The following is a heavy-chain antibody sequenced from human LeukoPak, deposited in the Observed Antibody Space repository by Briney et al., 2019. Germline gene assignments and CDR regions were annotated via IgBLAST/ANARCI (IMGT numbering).Heavy chain of an antibody. D-gene: IGHD6-13*01. J-gene: IGHJ4*02. V-gene: IGHV3-23*01. CDR2: ISGSGGST. Sequence: GGSLRLSCAASGFTFSSYAMSWVRQAPGKGLEWVSAISGSGGSTYYADSVKGRFTISRDNSKNTLYLQMNSLRAEDTAVYYCAKAPFSDWYSSSWYVDYWGQGTLVTVSS. CDR1: GFTFSSYA. CDR3: AKAPFSDWYSSSWYVDY.